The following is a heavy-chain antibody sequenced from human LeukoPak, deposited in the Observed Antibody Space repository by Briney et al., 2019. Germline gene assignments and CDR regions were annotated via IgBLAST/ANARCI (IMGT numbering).Heavy chain of an antibody. Sequence: ASVKVSCKASGGTFSSYAISWVRQAPGQGLEWMGRIIPILGIANYAQKFQGRVTITADKSTSTAYMELSSLRSEDTAVYYCARERAAAGTHYYYGMDVWGQGTTVTVSS. J-gene: IGHJ6*02. D-gene: IGHD6-13*01. CDR2: IIPILGIA. V-gene: IGHV1-69*04. CDR3: ARERAAAGTHYYYGMDV. CDR1: GGTFSSYA.